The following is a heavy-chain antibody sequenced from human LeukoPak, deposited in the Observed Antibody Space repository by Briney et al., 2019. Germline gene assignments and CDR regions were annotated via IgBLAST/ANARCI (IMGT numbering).Heavy chain of an antibody. Sequence: GGSLRLSCAASGFTFSSYAMSWVRQAPGKGLEWVSAISGSGGSTYYADSVKGRFTISRDNSKNTLYLQMNSLRAEDTAVYYCARDPGAVIAIPVGWFDPWGQGTLVTVSS. D-gene: IGHD2-21*01. V-gene: IGHV3-23*01. J-gene: IGHJ5*02. CDR2: ISGSGGST. CDR1: GFTFSSYA. CDR3: ARDPGAVIAIPVGWFDP.